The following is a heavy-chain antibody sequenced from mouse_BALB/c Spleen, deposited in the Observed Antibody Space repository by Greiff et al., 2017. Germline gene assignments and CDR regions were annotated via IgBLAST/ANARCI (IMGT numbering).Heavy chain of an antibody. CDR3: ARHAGGGSSYYFDY. J-gene: IGHJ2*01. CDR1: GFTFSSYG. CDR2: ISSGGSYT. Sequence: EVQLVESGGDLVKPGGSLKLSCAASGFTFSSYGMSWVRQTPDKRLEWVATISSGGSYTYYPDSVKGRFTISRDNAKNTLYLQMSSLKSEDTAMYYCARHAGGGSSYYFDYWGQGTTLTVSS. D-gene: IGHD1-1*01. V-gene: IGHV5-6*01.